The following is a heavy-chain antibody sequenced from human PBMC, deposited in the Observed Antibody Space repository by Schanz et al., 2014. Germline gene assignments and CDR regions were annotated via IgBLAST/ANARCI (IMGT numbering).Heavy chain of an antibody. CDR1: GFIFDDYG. Sequence: VLLLESGGRVERPGGSLRLSCAASGFIFDDYGMSWVRQVPGKGLEWVALISYDGSNKYYADSVKGRFTISRDSSKNTLYLQMNSLRAEDTAVYYCAKDYQDCSSTSCYLWENYYMDVWGKGTTVTVSS. CDR3: AKDYQDCSSTSCYLWENYYMDV. CDR2: ISYDGSNK. V-gene: IGHV3-30*18. D-gene: IGHD2-2*01. J-gene: IGHJ6*03.